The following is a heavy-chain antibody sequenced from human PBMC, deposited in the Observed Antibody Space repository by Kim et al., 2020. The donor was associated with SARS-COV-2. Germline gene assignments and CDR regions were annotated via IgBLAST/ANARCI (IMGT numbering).Heavy chain of an antibody. J-gene: IGHJ4*02. D-gene: IGHD5-18*01. CDR3: VRYGRGYGAVL. CDR2: TTRSGDGS. V-gene: IGHV3-64D*06. Sequence: GGSLRLSCAGSGFTFSGYAINWVRRAPGKGLEYVSATTRSGDGSFYADSVEGRFTISRDNSKNTLYLQMNSLRLEDTSMYYCVRYGRGYGAVLWGQGTLV. CDR1: GFTFSGYA.